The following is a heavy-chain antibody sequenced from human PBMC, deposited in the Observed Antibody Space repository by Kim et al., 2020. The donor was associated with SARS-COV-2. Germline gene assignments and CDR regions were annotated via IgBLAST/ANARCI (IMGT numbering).Heavy chain of an antibody. V-gene: IGHV3-72*01. CDR3: ARGGKIYYYYYYMDV. D-gene: IGHD3-16*01. J-gene: IGHJ6*03. Sequence: ASVKGRFTIPREDSKNSLYLQMNSLKTEDTAVYYCARGGKIYYYYYYMDVWGKGTTVTVSS.